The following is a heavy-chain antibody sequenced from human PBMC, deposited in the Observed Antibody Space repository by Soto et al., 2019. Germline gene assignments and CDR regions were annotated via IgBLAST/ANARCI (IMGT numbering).Heavy chain of an antibody. J-gene: IGHJ4*02. D-gene: IGHD3-22*01. Sequence: QVQLVESGGGVVQPGRSLRLSCAASGFTFSSYAMHWVRQAPGKGLEWVTLISYDGGNKYYADSVKGRFTISRDNSKNTLYLQMNSLRAEDTAAYYCARDWVADSSGYRGLWYWGQGTLVTVSS. CDR3: ARDWVADSSGYRGLWY. CDR1: GFTFSSYA. V-gene: IGHV3-30-3*01. CDR2: ISYDGGNK.